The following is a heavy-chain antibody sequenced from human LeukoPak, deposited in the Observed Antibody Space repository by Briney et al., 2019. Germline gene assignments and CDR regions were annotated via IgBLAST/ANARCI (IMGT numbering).Heavy chain of an antibody. CDR1: GGSISSYY. Sequence: PLETLSLTCTVSGGSISSYYWSWIRQPPGKGLEWIGYIYYSGSTNYNPSLKSRVTISVDTSKNQFSLKLSSVTAADTAVYYCARAVGSSFPFDYWGQGTLVTVSS. J-gene: IGHJ4*02. D-gene: IGHD6-13*01. CDR2: IYYSGST. CDR3: ARAVGSSFPFDY. V-gene: IGHV4-59*01.